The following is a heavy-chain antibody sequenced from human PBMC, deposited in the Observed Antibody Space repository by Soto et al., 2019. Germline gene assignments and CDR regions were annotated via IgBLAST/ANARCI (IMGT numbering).Heavy chain of an antibody. Sequence: EVHLLEYGGGLVQPGGSLRLSCVVSGSTFSSDDMSWVRQAPGRGLEWVSGISDSGGSTYYADSVKGRFTISRDNAKNTLYLQMKSLRVEDTALYYCAKDGGWSLAVASRFDYWCPGTQVTVSS. D-gene: IGHD6-19*01. CDR2: ISDSGGST. CDR1: GSTFSSDD. V-gene: IGHV3-23*01. J-gene: IGHJ4*02. CDR3: AKDGGWSLAVASRFDY.